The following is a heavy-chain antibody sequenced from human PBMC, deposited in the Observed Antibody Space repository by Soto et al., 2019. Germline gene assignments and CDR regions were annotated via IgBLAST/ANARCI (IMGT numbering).Heavy chain of an antibody. CDR3: TSFSGWLLGDGFDI. Sequence: GGSLRLSCTTSGFTFGDYAMSWFRQAPGKGLEWVGFIRSKAYGGTTEYAASVKGRFTISRNDSKSIAYLQMNSLKTEDTAVYYCTSFSGWLLGDGFDIWGQGTMVTVSS. V-gene: IGHV3-49*03. D-gene: IGHD6-19*01. CDR1: GFTFGDYA. J-gene: IGHJ3*02. CDR2: IRSKAYGGTT.